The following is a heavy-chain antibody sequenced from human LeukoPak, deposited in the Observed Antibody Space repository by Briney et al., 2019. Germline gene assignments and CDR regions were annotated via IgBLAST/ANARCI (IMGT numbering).Heavy chain of an antibody. CDR1: GFTFYDYA. CDR2: ISWNSGSI. CDR3: AKDGEGLGYCSGGSCYWGAFDI. V-gene: IGHV3-9*01. J-gene: IGHJ3*02. Sequence: GGSLRLSCAASGFTFYDYAMHWVRQAPGKGLEWVSGISWNSGSIGYADSVKGRFTISRDNAKNSLYLQMNSLRAEDTALYYCAKDGEGLGYCSGGSCYWGAFDIWGQGTMVTVSS. D-gene: IGHD2-15*01.